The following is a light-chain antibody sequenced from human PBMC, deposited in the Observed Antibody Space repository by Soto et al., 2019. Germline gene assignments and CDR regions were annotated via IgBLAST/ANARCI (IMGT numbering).Light chain of an antibody. CDR2: KVS. Sequence: DVVMTQSPLSLPVTLGQPASISCRSSQSLVNRDGNTYLSWFQQRPGQSPSRLIYKVSNWDSGVPDRFSRSGTGTDFALKISRVEAEDIGVYFCRQGTHWPPTFGEGTRLEIK. J-gene: IGKJ5*01. V-gene: IGKV2D-30*01. CDR3: RQGTHWPPT. CDR1: QSLVNRDGNTY.